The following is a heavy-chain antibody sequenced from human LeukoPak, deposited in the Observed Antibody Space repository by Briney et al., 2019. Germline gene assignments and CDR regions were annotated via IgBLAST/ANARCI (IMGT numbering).Heavy chain of an antibody. D-gene: IGHD6-19*01. CDR1: GFTFSSYG. Sequence: PGGSLRLSCAASGFTFSSYGMHWVRQAPGKGLEWVAVISYDGSNKYYADSVKGRFTISRDNSKNTLYLQMNSLRAEDTAVYYCARDWGSGWSPPDYWGQGTLVTVSS. V-gene: IGHV3-30*03. J-gene: IGHJ4*02. CDR3: ARDWGSGWSPPDY. CDR2: ISYDGSNK.